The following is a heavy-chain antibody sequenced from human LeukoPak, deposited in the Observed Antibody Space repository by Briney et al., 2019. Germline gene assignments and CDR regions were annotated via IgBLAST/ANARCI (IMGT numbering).Heavy chain of an antibody. CDR3: ARGRSGSHYFDY. J-gene: IGHJ4*02. CDR2: ISSSSYI. Sequence: GGSLRLSCAASGFTFSSYSMNWVRQAPGKGLEWVSSISSSSYIYYADSVKGRFTISRDNAKNSLCLQMNSLRAEDTAVYYCARGRSGSHYFDYWGQGTLVTVSS. V-gene: IGHV3-21*01. CDR1: GFTFSSYS. D-gene: IGHD1-26*01.